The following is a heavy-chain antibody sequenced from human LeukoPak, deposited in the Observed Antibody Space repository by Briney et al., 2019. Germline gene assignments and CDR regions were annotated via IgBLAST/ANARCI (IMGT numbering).Heavy chain of an antibody. Sequence: GGSLRLSCAASGFTFRSYAMHWLRQAPGKGLEYVSAVSQNGDGTYYANSVKGRFTISRDNSKNMVYLQTGSLRPDDTAVYYCATMSLGTWGQGTPVTVSS. CDR3: ATMSLGT. J-gene: IGHJ5*02. CDR2: VSQNGDGT. CDR1: GFTFRSYA. V-gene: IGHV3-64*01. D-gene: IGHD1-26*01.